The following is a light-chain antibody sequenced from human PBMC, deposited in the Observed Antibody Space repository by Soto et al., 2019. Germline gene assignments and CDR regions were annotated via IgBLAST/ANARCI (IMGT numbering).Light chain of an antibody. Sequence: EIVLTQSPATLSLSPGERATLSCRASQSVSSYLAWYQQKPRQAPRLLIYDASNRDTSIPARFSGSESGTDFPLTISSLEPEEFAIYYCQQRSNWPPVTLGGGTKVEIK. CDR2: DAS. J-gene: IGKJ4*01. CDR1: QSVSSY. V-gene: IGKV3-11*01. CDR3: QQRSNWPPVT.